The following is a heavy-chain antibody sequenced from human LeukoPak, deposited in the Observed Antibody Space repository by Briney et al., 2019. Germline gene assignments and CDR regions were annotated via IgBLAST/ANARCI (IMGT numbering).Heavy chain of an antibody. D-gene: IGHD5-18*01. Sequence: GGSLRLSCAASGCTFSSYWMHWVRQAPGKGLGWVSRINSDGSSTSYADSVKGRLTISGDNAKNTLYLQMNSLRAADTAVYYCARADTAMVYDYFDSWGQGALVTVSS. V-gene: IGHV3-74*01. CDR1: GCTFSSYW. CDR2: INSDGSST. J-gene: IGHJ4*02. CDR3: ARADTAMVYDYFDS.